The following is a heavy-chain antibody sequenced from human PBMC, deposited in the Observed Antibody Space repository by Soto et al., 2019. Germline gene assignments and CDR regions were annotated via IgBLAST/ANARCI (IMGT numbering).Heavy chain of an antibody. V-gene: IGHV4-34*01. D-gene: IGHD3-10*01. CDR3: ARIVSSGSYFPFDY. Sequence: PSETLSLTCAVYGGSFSHYFWSWVRQPPGKGLEWIGEINHSGSTNYNPSLKSRVAISIDTSKNQFSLRLSSVTAADTAMYCCARIVSSGSYFPFDYWGQGTVVTVSS. CDR2: INHSGST. J-gene: IGHJ4*02. CDR1: GGSFSHYF.